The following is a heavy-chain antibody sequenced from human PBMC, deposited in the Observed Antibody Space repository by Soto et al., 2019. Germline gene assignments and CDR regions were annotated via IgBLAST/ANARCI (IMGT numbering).Heavy chain of an antibody. Sequence: SETLSLTCAVYGGSFSGYYWSWIRQPPGRGLEWIGEINHSGTTNNNPSLKSRVTISVDTSKNQFSLKVSSVTAADTAVYYCARTGANWNPKGYYFDYWGQGTLVTVSS. CDR2: INHSGTT. CDR3: ARTGANWNPKGYYFDY. J-gene: IGHJ4*02. CDR1: GGSFSGYY. V-gene: IGHV4-34*01. D-gene: IGHD1-1*01.